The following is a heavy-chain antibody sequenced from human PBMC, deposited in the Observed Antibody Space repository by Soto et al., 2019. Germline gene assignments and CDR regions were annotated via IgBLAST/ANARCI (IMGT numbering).Heavy chain of an antibody. CDR3: ARHKSGLAYYDFWSGYHESYYYMDV. CDR2: IYYSGST. V-gene: IGHV4-59*08. D-gene: IGHD3-3*01. Sequence: SGTLSLTCTFSGDSIKISVYSFTWIRQHPGKGLQRIGYIYYSGSTNYNPSLKSRVTISVDTSKNQFSLKLSSVTAADTAVYHCARHKSGLAYYDFWSGYHESYYYMDVWGKGTTVTVSS. J-gene: IGHJ6*03. CDR1: GDSIKISVYS.